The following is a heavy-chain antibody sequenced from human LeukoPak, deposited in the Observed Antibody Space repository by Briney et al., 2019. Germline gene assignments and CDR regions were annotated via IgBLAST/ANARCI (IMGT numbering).Heavy chain of an antibody. Sequence: PGGSLRLSCAASGFTFSSYSMNWVRQAPGKGLEWVANIKEDGSEKYFVDSVKGRFTISRDNAKNSLYLQMNSLRVEDTAVYYCARDRNTYGMDVWGQGTTVTVSS. CDR2: IKEDGSEK. CDR1: GFTFSSYS. CDR3: ARDRNTYGMDV. D-gene: IGHD2/OR15-2a*01. V-gene: IGHV3-7*01. J-gene: IGHJ6*02.